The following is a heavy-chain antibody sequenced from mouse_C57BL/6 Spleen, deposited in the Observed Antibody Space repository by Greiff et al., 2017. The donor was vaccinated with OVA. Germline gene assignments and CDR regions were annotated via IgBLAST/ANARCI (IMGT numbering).Heavy chain of an antibody. D-gene: IGHD2-4*01. J-gene: IGHJ2*01. CDR3: ARYYDYDAYYFDY. CDR2: IWSGGST. Sequence: VKLVESGPGLVQPSQSLSITCTVSGFSLTSYGVHWVRQSPGKGLEWLGVIWSGGSTDYNAAFISRLSISKDNSKSQVFFKMNSLQADDTAIYYCARYYDYDAYYFDYWGQGTTLTVSS. CDR1: GFSLTSYG. V-gene: IGHV2-2*01.